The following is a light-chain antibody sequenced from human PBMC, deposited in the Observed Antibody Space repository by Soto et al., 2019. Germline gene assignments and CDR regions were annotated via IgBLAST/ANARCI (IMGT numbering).Light chain of an antibody. CDR1: QSLLHSNGYNY. CDR3: MQALQTPLT. Sequence: DIVMTQSPLSLPVTPGEPASISCRSSQSLLHSNGYNYLDWYLQKPAQSPQHLIYLGSNRASGVPDRFSGSGSGTDFTLKISRVEAEDVGVYYCMQALQTPLTFGGGTKVEIK. J-gene: IGKJ4*01. V-gene: IGKV2-28*01. CDR2: LGS.